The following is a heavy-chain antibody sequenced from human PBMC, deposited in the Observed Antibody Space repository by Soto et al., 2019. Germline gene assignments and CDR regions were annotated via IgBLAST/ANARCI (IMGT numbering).Heavy chain of an antibody. J-gene: IGHJ5*02. D-gene: IGHD3-10*01. Sequence: SVKVSCKASGGTFSSYAISWVRQAPGQGLEWMGGIIPIFGTANYAQKFQGRVTITADESTSTAYMELSSLRSEDTAVYYCASTSGSRLRLDWFDPWGQGXLVTVYS. CDR2: IIPIFGTA. CDR1: GGTFSSYA. CDR3: ASTSGSRLRLDWFDP. V-gene: IGHV1-69*13.